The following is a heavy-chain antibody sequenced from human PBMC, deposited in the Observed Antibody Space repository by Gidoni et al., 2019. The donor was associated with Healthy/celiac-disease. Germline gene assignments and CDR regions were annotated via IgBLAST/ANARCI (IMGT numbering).Heavy chain of an antibody. CDR1: GGSISSYS. D-gene: IGHD2-2*01. J-gene: IGHJ6*02. CDR3: ARDSVECLDCSSTSCYRRCYYYGMDV. V-gene: IGHV4-59*01. Sequence: QVQLQESGPGLVKPSETLSLTCTVSGGSISSYSCSWTRQPPGKGLEWIGYIYYSGSTNYNPSLKSRVTISVDTSKNQFSLKLSSVTAADTAVYYCARDSVECLDCSSTSCYRRCYYYGMDVWGQGTTVTVSS. CDR2: IYYSGST.